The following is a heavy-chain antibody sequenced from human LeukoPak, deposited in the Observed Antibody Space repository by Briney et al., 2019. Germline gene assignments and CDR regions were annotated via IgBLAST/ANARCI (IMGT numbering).Heavy chain of an antibody. CDR3: VALGDRIY. V-gene: IGHV3-13*01. D-gene: IGHD2-21*02. CDR1: GFTFSSCD. CDR2: ISAAGDT. J-gene: IGHJ4*02. Sequence: GGSLRLSCAASGFTFSSCDMHWVRQATGKGLEWVSAISAAGDTYYLDSVKGRFTISGENAKNSLYLQMNSLRAGDTAVYYCVALGDRIYWGQGTLVTVSS.